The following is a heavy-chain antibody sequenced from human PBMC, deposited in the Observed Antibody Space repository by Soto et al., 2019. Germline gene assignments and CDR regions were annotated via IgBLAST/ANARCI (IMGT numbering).Heavy chain of an antibody. CDR1: GFTFSSYE. CDR3: AREGFYAMDV. J-gene: IGHJ6*02. Sequence: PGGSLRLSCEVSGFTFSSYEMYWVRQAPGKGLEWVAYISSSGETVYYAGSVQGRFTISRDNAKNSLYLQMSSLGAEDTAVYYCAREGFYAMDVWGQGTTVTVYS. D-gene: IGHD2-2*01. V-gene: IGHV3-48*03. CDR2: ISSSGETV.